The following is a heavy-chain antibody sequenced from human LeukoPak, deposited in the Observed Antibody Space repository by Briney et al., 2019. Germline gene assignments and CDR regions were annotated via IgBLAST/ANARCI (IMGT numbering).Heavy chain of an antibody. Sequence: SETLSLTCTVSGGSISSGGYYWSWIRQHPGKGLEWIGYIYYSGSTNYNPSLKSRVTISVDTSKNQFSLKLSSVTAADTAVYYCARHANSMDTLDEERFDSWGQGTLVTVSS. V-gene: IGHV4-61*08. J-gene: IGHJ5*01. D-gene: IGHD5-18*01. CDR1: GGSISSGGYY. CDR2: IYYSGST. CDR3: ARHANSMDTLDEERFDS.